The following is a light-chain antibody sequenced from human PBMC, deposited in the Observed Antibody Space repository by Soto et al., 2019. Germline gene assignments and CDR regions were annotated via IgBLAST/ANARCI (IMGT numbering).Light chain of an antibody. V-gene: IGLV1-51*01. CDR1: SSNIANNY. J-gene: IGLJ2*01. CDR3: ATWDRSLSVGV. CDR2: DND. Sequence: QSVLTQPPSVSAAPGQKVTISCSGSSSNIANNYVFWYQQLPGTAPKLLIYDNDKRPSGIPDRFSGSKSGTSATLGITGLRAGDEADYYCATWDRSLSVGVFGGGTKLTVL.